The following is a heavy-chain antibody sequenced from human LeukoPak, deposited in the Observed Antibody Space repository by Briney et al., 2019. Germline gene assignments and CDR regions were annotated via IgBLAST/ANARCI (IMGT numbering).Heavy chain of an antibody. Sequence: SGTLALIWTGPGGSISSHCWSWIRQPPGKGLEWIRSIYYSGCSDSNPSRKRRVPISVDTSKNQFSLKLSSVTAADTAVYYCARSELSASSIAARPSFCHDYHMHLWGKGPTVNV. CDR2: IYYSGCS. CDR1: GGSISSHC. V-gene: IGHV4-59*11. J-gene: IGHJ6*03. D-gene: IGHD6-6*01. CDR3: ARSELSASSIAARPSFCHDYHMHL.